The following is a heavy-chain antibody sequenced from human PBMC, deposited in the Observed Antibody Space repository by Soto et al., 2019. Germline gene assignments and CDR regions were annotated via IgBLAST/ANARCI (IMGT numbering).Heavy chain of an antibody. CDR1: GDTISTGGYT. Sequence: SETLSLTCDVSGDTISTGGYTWAWIRQPPGKALEWIGYIYYSGSTYYNPSLKSRVTISVDTSKNQFSLKLSSVTAADTAVYYCASGYSSGPPRFDYWGQGTLVTVSS. V-gene: IGHV4-31*11. J-gene: IGHJ4*02. CDR3: ASGYSSGPPRFDY. CDR2: IYYSGST. D-gene: IGHD6-19*01.